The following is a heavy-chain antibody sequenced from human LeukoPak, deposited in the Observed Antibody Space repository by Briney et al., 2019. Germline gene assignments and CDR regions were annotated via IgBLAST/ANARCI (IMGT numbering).Heavy chain of an antibody. J-gene: IGHJ4*02. CDR3: ARGWLEQLFDS. Sequence: PSETLSLTCTVSGGSISSYYWSWIRQPPGKGLEWIGYMYYSGSTNYNPSLKSRVTISVDTSKNEFSLNLNSVTAADTAVYYCARGWLEQLFDSWGQGTLVTVSS. D-gene: IGHD5-24*01. V-gene: IGHV4-59*01. CDR2: MYYSGST. CDR1: GGSISSYY.